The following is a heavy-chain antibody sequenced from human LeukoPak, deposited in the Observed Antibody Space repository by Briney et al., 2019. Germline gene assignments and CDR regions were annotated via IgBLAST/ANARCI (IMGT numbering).Heavy chain of an antibody. J-gene: IGHJ5*02. CDR1: GGSISSHY. D-gene: IGHD6-13*01. CDR2: IYYSGST. CDR3: ARDAYSSSWYWFDP. V-gene: IGHV4-59*11. Sequence: SETLSLTCTASGGSISSHYWSWIRQPPGKGLEWIGYIYYSGSTNYNPSLKSRVTISVDTSKNQFSPKLSSVTAADTAVYYCARDAYSSSWYWFDPWGQGTLVTVSS.